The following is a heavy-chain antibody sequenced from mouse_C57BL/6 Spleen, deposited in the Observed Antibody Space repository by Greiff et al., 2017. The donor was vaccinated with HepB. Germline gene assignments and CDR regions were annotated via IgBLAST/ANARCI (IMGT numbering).Heavy chain of an antibody. V-gene: IGHV1-81*01. J-gene: IGHJ1*03. CDR3: ARPHGSSYRYFDV. Sequence: QVHVKQSGAELARPGASVKLSCKASGYTFTSYGISWVKQRTGQGLEWIGEIYPRSGNTYYNEKFKGKATLTADKSSSTAYMELRSLTSEDSAVYFCARPHGSSYRYFDVWGTGTTVTVSS. CDR1: GYTFTSYG. D-gene: IGHD1-1*01. CDR2: IYPRSGNT.